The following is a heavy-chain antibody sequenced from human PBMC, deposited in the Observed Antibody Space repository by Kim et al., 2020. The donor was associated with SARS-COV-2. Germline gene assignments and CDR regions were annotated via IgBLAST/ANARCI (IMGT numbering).Heavy chain of an antibody. CDR2: INHSGST. D-gene: IGHD5-18*01. V-gene: IGHV4-34*01. J-gene: IGHJ4*02. CDR3: ARGGGGYSYGRDFDY. Sequence: SETLSLTCAVYGGSFSGYYWSWIRQPPGKGLEWIGEINHSGSTNYNPSLKSRVTISVDTSKNQFSLKLSSVTAADTAVYYCARGGGGYSYGRDFDYWGQGTLVTVSS. CDR1: GGSFSGYY.